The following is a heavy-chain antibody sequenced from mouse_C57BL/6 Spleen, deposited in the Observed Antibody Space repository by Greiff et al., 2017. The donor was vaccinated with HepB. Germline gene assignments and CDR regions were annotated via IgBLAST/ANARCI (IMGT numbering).Heavy chain of an antibody. CDR2: IHPNSGST. CDR1: GYTFTSYW. CDR3: ARSYYDYDGYFDV. V-gene: IGHV1-64*01. D-gene: IGHD2-4*01. J-gene: IGHJ1*03. Sequence: VQLQQPGAELVKPGASVKLSCKASGYTFTSYWMHWVKQRPGQGLEWIGMIHPNSGSTNYNEKFKSKATLTVDKSSSTAYMQLSSLTSEDSAVYYCARSYYDYDGYFDVGGTGTTVTVSS.